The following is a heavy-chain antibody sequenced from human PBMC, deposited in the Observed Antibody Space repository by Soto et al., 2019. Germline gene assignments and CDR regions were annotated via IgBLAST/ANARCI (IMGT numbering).Heavy chain of an antibody. CDR2: TSYDGSNK. D-gene: IGHD2-8*01. V-gene: IGHV3-30-3*01. CDR1: GFTFSSFA. J-gene: IGHJ4*02. Sequence: LRLSCAGSGFTFSSFAMSWVRQAPGKGLEWVAATSYDGSNKYYADSVKGRFIISRDNSKNTLDLLLNTLRAEDTAVYYCAGVYYGGNSVNNYWGQGTPVTVSS. CDR3: AGVYYGGNSVNNY.